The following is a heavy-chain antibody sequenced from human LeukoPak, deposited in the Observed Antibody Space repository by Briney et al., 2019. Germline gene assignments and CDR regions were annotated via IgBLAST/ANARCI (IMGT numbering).Heavy chain of an antibody. CDR2: ISSSGSTI. CDR1: GFTFSSYE. CDR3: ARVLHNRNYDGSTYYGY. D-gene: IGHD3-22*01. Sequence: GGSLRLSCAASGFTFSSYEMNWVRQAPGKGLEWVSYISSSGSTIYYADSAKGRFTISRDNAKNSLYLQMNSLRAEDTAVYYCARVLHNRNYDGSTYYGYWGQGTLVTVSS. J-gene: IGHJ4*02. V-gene: IGHV3-48*03.